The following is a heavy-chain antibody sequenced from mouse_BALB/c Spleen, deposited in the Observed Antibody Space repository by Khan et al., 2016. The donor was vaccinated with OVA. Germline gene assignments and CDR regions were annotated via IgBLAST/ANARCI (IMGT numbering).Heavy chain of an antibody. CDR1: GYSFTSYY. Sequence: IQLVQSGPELMKPGASVKISCKASGYSFTSYYIHWVMQSHGKSLEWIGYIDPFSGGTTYNQNFKGKATLTVDKSSSTAYIHLSNLTSEYAAVYYCTRHGYVAWFTYWGQGTLVTVSA. D-gene: IGHD2-2*01. CDR3: TRHGYVAWFTY. CDR2: IDPFSGGT. J-gene: IGHJ3*01. V-gene: IGHV1S135*01.